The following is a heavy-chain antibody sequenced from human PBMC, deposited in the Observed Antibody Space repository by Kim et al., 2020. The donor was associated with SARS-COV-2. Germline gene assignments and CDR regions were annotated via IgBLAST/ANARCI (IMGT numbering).Heavy chain of an antibody. CDR1: GFTFSSYA. CDR2: ISAGGSAT. J-gene: IGHJ6*02. D-gene: IGHD1-20*01. CDR3: ARCSMGLYQERYMDV. V-gene: IGHV3-23*01. Sequence: GGSLRLSCAASGFTFSSYAMSWVRQAPGKGLEWVSAISAGGSATYYADSVKGRFVISRDSSKNTVYLQMNSLRAEDTAIYYCARCSMGLYQERYMDVWGQGTTVTVSS.